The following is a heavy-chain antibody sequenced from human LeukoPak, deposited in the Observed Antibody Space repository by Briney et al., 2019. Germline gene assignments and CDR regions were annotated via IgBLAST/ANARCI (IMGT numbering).Heavy chain of an antibody. CDR2: ISGSGLTI. J-gene: IGHJ4*02. CDR1: GFTFSDYY. CDR3: ASGRLYFDY. Sequence: PGGSLRLSCAASGFTFSDYYMIWIRQAPGKGLEWVSYISGSGLTIFYADSVKGRFTISRDNAKNSLYLQMNTLRDEDTAVYYCASGRLYFDYWGQGTLVTVSS. V-gene: IGHV3-11*04.